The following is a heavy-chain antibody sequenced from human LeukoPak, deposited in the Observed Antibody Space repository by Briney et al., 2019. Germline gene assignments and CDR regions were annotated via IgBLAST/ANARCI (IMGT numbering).Heavy chain of an antibody. J-gene: IGHJ4*02. CDR1: GYSFTADW. D-gene: IGHD6-19*01. CDR3: ARPTSGWSFDY. Sequence: GESLKISFKGSGYSFTADWIGWVRQKPGKGLEWMGAIYPGDSDTRYSPSFQGQVTISADKSISTAYLQWSSLKASDTAMYYCARPTSGWSFDYWGQGTLVTVSS. V-gene: IGHV5-51*01. CDR2: IYPGDSDT.